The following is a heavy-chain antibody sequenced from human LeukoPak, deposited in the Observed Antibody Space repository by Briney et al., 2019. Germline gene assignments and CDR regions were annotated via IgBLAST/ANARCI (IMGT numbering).Heavy chain of an antibody. CDR1: GGSFSGYY. V-gene: IGHV4-34*01. CDR3: ARHLRSNWFDP. J-gene: IGHJ5*02. Sequence: PSETLSLTCAVYGGSFSGYYWNWIRQPPGKGLEWIGEINHSGSTNYNPSLKSRVTMSVDTSKNQFSLNLSSVTAADTAVYYCARHLRSNWFDPWGQGTLVTVSS. CDR2: INHSGST.